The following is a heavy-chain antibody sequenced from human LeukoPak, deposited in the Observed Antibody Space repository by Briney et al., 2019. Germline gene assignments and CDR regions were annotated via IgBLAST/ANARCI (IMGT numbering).Heavy chain of an antibody. CDR2: IYYSGST. CDR1: GGSISSYY. Sequence: SETLSLTCTVSGGSISSYYWSWIRQPPGKGLEWIGYIYYSGSTNYNPSLKSRVTISVDTSKNQFSLKLSSVTAADTAVFQAADGIRFLAFHWGQGTLVTVSS. V-gene: IGHV4-59*08. CDR3: ADGIRFLAFH. J-gene: IGHJ4*02. D-gene: IGHD3-3*01.